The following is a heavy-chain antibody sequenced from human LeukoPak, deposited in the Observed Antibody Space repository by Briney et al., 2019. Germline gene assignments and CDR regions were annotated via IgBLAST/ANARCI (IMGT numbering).Heavy chain of an antibody. V-gene: IGHV4-59*01. Sequence: SETLSLTCAVYGGSFSGYYWSWIRQPPGKGLEWIGYIYYSGSTNYKSSLKSRVTISVDTSKNQFSLKLSSVTAADTAVYYCARDRIAVADPPNWFDPWGQGTLVTVSS. J-gene: IGHJ5*02. CDR2: IYYSGST. CDR1: GGSFSGYY. D-gene: IGHD6-19*01. CDR3: ARDRIAVADPPNWFDP.